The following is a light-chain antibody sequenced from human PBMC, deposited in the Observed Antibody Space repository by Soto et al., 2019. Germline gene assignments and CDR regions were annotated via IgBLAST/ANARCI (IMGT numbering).Light chain of an antibody. Sequence: EIRVSQSPATLSVSHGERATLSCRASQSGSSNLAWHQQKPGQAPRILMYDASTSSTGSPARFSGSGSGTEVTLTIISRLQADDAISYYRQESDCQLWTFGEGTKVDI. CDR3: QESDCQLWT. J-gene: IGKJ1*01. CDR1: QSGSSN. CDR2: DAS. V-gene: IGKV3-15*01.